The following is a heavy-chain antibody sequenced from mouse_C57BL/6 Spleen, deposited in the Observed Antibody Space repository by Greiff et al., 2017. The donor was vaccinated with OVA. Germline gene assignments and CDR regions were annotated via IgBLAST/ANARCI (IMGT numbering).Heavy chain of an antibody. Sequence: EVQLVESGGGLVRPGGSLKLSCAASGFNFSDYGMHWVRQAPEQGLEWVAYISSGSGTIYYADKVKGRFTISRDNATNTLFLQISSLRSEDTAMYYCTRENYSNYVFAYWGQGTPVTVSA. J-gene: IGHJ3*01. CDR3: TRENYSNYVFAY. CDR1: GFNFSDYG. V-gene: IGHV5-17*01. CDR2: ISSGSGTI. D-gene: IGHD2-5*01.